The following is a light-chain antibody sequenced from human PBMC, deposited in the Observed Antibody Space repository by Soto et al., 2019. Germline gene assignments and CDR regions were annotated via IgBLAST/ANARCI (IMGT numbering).Light chain of an antibody. V-gene: IGKV3-15*01. Sequence: EIVMTQSPATLSVSPGERATVSCRASQSVSSNLAWYQQKPGQAPRLLIYGASTRATGIPARFSGSGSGTELTLTISSLQPEDFAVYYCQQYNNWPGTFGPGTKVDIK. CDR1: QSVSSN. CDR3: QQYNNWPGT. CDR2: GAS. J-gene: IGKJ3*01.